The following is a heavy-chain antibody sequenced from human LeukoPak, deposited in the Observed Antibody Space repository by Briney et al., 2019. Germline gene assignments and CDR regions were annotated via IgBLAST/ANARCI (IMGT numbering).Heavy chain of an antibody. CDR2: ISSSSSYI. J-gene: IGHJ1*01. V-gene: IGHV3-21*01. CDR1: GFTFSSYT. Sequence: GGSLRLSCVASGFTFSSYTMNWVRQAPGKGLEWVSSISSSSSYIYYADSMKGRLTISRDNAKNSLYLQMNSLRAEDTAVYYCARDLGGSSWYPETKYFQHWGQGTLVTVSS. CDR3: ARDLGGSSWYPETKYFQH. D-gene: IGHD6-13*01.